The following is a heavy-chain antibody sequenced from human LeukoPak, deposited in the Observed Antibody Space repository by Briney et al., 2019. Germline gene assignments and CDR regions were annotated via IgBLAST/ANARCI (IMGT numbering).Heavy chain of an antibody. Sequence: SETLSLTCAVYGGCFSGYYWSWIRQPPGKGLERIGEINHSGCTNYNPSLKSRVTISVDTSKNQFSLKLSSVTAADTAVYYCARAGRIFRSKGSSSVVGYYYYYMDVWGKGTTVSVSS. V-gene: IGHV4-34*01. D-gene: IGHD6-6*01. CDR2: INHSGCT. CDR1: GGCFSGYY. J-gene: IGHJ6*03. CDR3: ARAGRIFRSKGSSSVVGYYYYYMDV.